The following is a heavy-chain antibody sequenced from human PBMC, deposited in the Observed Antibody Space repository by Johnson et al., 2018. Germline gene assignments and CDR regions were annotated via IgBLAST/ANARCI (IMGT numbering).Heavy chain of an antibody. D-gene: IGHD5-18*01. CDR2: IRSKAYGGTT. CDR3: TRVSASPYYYYNYMDV. J-gene: IGHJ6*03. V-gene: IGHV3-49*03. CDR1: GFTFGDYA. Sequence: EVQLVESGGGLVQPGRSLRLSCTASGFTFGDYAMSWFRQAPGKGLEWVGFIRSKAYGGTTDFAASVKGRFTISRDDSKSIAYLQMNSLKTEDTAVFYCTRVSASPYYYYNYMDVWGKGTTVTVSS.